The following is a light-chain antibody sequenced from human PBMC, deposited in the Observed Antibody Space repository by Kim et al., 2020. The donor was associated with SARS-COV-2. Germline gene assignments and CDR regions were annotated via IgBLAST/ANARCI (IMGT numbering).Light chain of an antibody. CDR2: EDN. V-gene: IGLV6-57*01. J-gene: IGLJ3*02. Sequence: KTVTISCTRSSGSIASNYVQWYQQRPGSSPTTVIYEDNQRPSGVPDRFSGSIDSSSNSASLTISGLKTDDEADYYCQSYDSSKFWVFGGGTKLTVL. CDR1: SGSIASNY. CDR3: QSYDSSKFWV.